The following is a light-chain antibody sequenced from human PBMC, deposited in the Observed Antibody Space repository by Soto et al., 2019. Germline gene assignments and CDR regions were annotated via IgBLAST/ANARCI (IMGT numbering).Light chain of an antibody. CDR3: QQRSDWPPIT. V-gene: IGKV3-11*01. J-gene: IGKJ5*01. CDR2: DGS. CDR1: QSVNSY. Sequence: EIVLTQSPDTLSLSPGDRATLSRRASQSVNSYLAWYQQKPGQAPRLLIYDGSNRATGIPARFSGSGSGTDFTLTISSLEPEDFAVYYCQQRSDWPPITFGQGTRLEIK.